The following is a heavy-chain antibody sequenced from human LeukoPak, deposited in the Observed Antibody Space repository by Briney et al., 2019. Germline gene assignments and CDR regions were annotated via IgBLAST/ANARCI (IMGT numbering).Heavy chain of an antibody. CDR1: GGSFSGYY. D-gene: IGHD2-15*01. CDR2: MNHSGST. J-gene: IGHJ5*02. CDR3: AGRYCSCGSCRNWFDP. V-gene: IGHV4-34*01. Sequence: SETLSLTCAVYGGSFSGYYWSWIRQPPGKGLESIWEMNHSGSTNYNPSLNSRVTITVDTSKNQFSLKPSSVTAADPVVYYCAGRYCSCGSCRNWFDPWGQGTLVTVSS.